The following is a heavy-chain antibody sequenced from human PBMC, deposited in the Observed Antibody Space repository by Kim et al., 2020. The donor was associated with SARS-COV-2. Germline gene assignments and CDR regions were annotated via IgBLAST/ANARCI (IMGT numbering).Heavy chain of an antibody. CDR2: IKSKTDGGTT. V-gene: IGHV3-15*01. CDR3: TTDKLTRFSYDYVWGSYRNAHFDY. CDR1: GFTFSNAW. J-gene: IGHJ4*02. Sequence: GGSLRLSCAASGFTFSNAWMSWVRQAPGKGLEWVGRIKSKTDGGTTDYAAPVKGRFTISRDDSKNTLYLQMNSLKTEDTAVYYCTTDKLTRFSYDYVWGSYRNAHFDYWGQGTLVTVSS. D-gene: IGHD3-16*02.